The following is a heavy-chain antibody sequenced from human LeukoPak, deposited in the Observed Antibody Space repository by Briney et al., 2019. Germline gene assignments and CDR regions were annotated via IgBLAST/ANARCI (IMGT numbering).Heavy chain of an antibody. J-gene: IGHJ4*02. V-gene: IGHV3-74*01. CDR3: TRDWRNLGYDY. D-gene: IGHD5-12*01. CDR2: IEGDGNRI. CDR1: GFTLSAYW. Sequence: PGGSLRLSCAASGFTLSAYWMHWVRQAPRKGLMWVSRIEGDGNRITYADSVKGRFTISRDNAKNTLYLQMNSLRAEDTAVYYCTRDWRNLGYDYWGQGTLVTVSS.